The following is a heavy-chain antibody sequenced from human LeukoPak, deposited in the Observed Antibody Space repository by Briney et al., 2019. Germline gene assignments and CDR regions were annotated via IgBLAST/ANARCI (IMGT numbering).Heavy chain of an antibody. CDR3: AREGSYCVGGDCYSFDF. CDR1: GYRFISHY. Sequence: ASVKVSCKASGYRFISHYIHWVRQAPGQGPEGLGWTHAGNGNTRYPEKFEGRVTMTRDTSSNTAYIDLTSLRSDDTAVYYCAREGSYCVGGDCYSFDFWGQGTLVTVSS. D-gene: IGHD2-21*02. V-gene: IGHV1-2*02. J-gene: IGHJ4*02. CDR2: THAGNGNT.